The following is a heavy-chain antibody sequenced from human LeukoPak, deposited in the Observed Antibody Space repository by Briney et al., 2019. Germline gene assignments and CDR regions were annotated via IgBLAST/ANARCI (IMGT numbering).Heavy chain of an antibody. CDR3: ARDPFCGGDCYYHYFDY. D-gene: IGHD2-21*02. CDR1: GGTFSSYA. J-gene: IGHJ4*02. Sequence: ASVKVSCKASGGTFSSYAISWVRQAPGQGLEWMGGIIPIFGTANYAQKFQGRVTITADESTSTAYMELSSLRSEDTAVYYCARDPFCGGDCYYHYFDYWGQGTLVTVSS. CDR2: IIPIFGTA. V-gene: IGHV1-69*13.